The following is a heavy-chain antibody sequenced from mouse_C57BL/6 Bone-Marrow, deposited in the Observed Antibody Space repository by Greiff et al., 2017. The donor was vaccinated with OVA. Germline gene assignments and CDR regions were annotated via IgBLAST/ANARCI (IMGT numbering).Heavy chain of an antibody. D-gene: IGHD3-3*01. CDR1: GFTFSSYS. J-gene: IGHJ3*01. Sequence: EVKLVESGGGLVKPGGSLKLSCAASGFTFSSYSMSWVRQTPEKRLEWVATISGGGGKTYYPDSVKGRFTFSRDTAKNTLYLQMSSLRSEDTALYYCARLARTRAYWGQGTLVTVSA. CDR2: ISGGGGKT. CDR3: ARLARTRAY. V-gene: IGHV5-9*01.